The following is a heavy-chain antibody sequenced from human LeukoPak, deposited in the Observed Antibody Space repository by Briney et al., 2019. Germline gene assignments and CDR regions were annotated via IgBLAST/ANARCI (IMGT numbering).Heavy chain of an antibody. CDR3: SREAIGGYSYGLKDTWFDP. J-gene: IGHJ5*02. CDR1: GGTFSRFA. Sequence: ASVKVSCKASGGTFSRFAITWVRQAPGQGLEWMGRFIPILGKANYAQKLQGRVTIFADESTSTAYMELSSLTSEDTAVYYCSREAIGGYSYGLKDTWFDPWGQGTLVTVSS. CDR2: FIPILGKA. D-gene: IGHD5-18*01. V-gene: IGHV1-69*11.